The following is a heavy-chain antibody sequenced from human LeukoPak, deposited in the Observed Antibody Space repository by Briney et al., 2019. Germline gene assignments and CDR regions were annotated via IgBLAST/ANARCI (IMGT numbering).Heavy chain of an antibody. V-gene: IGHV3-7*01. D-gene: IGHD2-2*01. J-gene: IGHJ5*02. CDR2: IKQDASAI. Sequence: GGSLRPSCAASGFIFSDYWMNWVRQAPGKGLQWVANIKQDASAIYYMDSVKGRFTISRDNAKNSLYLQMNSLRVEDTAVYYCARGFSSTPNWFDPWGQGTLVTVSS. CDR3: ARGFSSTPNWFDP. CDR1: GFIFSDYW.